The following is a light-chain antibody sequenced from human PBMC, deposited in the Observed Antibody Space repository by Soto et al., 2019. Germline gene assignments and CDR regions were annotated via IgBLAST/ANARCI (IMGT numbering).Light chain of an antibody. J-gene: IGLJ6*01. Sequence: QSVLTQPPSVSGAPGQRVTISCTGSSSNLGSGYDVQWYQQLPGAAPKLLIYGNTNRPSGVPDRFSGSKSGTSASLAISGLQAEDEAEYFCQSSDNMVSPYTYVFGPGTKLTVL. V-gene: IGLV1-40*01. CDR2: GNT. CDR1: SSNLGSGYD. CDR3: QSSDNMVSPYTYV.